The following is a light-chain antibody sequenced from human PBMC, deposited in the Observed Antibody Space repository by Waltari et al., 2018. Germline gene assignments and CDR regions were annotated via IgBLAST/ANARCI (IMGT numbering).Light chain of an antibody. V-gene: IGLV2-11*01. CDR3: SSYAGSNTYI. J-gene: IGLJ1*01. Sequence: QAALTQPPSVSGSPGQLVTISCTGTSSDIGGYNYVSWYQQHPGKVPKLMIYDVNKRPSGVSDRFSGSKSGNTASLTISGLQPEDEADYYCSSYAGSNTYIFGAGTRLTVL. CDR1: SSDIGGYNY. CDR2: DVN.